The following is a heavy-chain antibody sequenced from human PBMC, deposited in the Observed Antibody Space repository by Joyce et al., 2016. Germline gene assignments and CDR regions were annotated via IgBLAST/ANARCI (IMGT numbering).Heavy chain of an antibody. Sequence: QVQLVESGGGVAKPGGSLRLSCVASGFASFTDYYMSWIRQAPGKVLQWVAYIVSFESPIYYADSVKGRFTVARDNSKNSLFLHRYNLRVEDSAVYYCARDRVQWSFGAVSNHFYMDVWGKGTAVAVAS. J-gene: IGHJ6*03. V-gene: IGHV3-11*04. CDR2: IVSFESPI. CDR1: GFASFTDYY. D-gene: IGHD3-16*01. CDR3: ARDRVQWSFGAVSNHFYMDV.